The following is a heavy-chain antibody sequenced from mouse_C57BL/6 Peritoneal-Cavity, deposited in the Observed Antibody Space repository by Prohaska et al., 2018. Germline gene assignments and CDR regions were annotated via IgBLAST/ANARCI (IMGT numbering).Heavy chain of an antibody. Sequence: GKGLEWLGVIWSGGSTDYNAAFISRLSISKDNSKSQVFFKMNSLQADDTTIYYCAKGGVANYYFDYWGQGTTHTVSS. V-gene: IGHV2-2*01. D-gene: IGHD1-1*01. CDR2: IWSGGST. J-gene: IGHJ2*01. CDR3: AKGGVANYYFDY.